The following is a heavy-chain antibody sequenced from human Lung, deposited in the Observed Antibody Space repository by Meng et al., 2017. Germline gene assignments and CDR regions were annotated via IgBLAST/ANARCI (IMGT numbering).Heavy chain of an antibody. Sequence: QVQLVQSGAEVKKSGASVKGFCKASGYTFTNYAMHWVRQAPGQRLEWMGWINAGNGNTKYSQKFQGRVTITRDTSASTAYMELSSLRSEDTAVYYCARSKSIAAAGGYWGQVTLVTVSS. CDR3: ARSKSIAAAGGY. D-gene: IGHD6-13*01. J-gene: IGHJ4*02. V-gene: IGHV1-3*01. CDR1: GYTFTNYA. CDR2: INAGNGNT.